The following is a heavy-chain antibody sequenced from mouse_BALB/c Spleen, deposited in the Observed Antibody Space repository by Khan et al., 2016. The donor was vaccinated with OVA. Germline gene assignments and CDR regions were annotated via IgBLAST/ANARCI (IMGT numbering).Heavy chain of an antibody. CDR1: GFSLTDYG. D-gene: IGHD2-10*01. J-gene: IGHJ4*01. CDR2: IWGGGST. CDR3: AKSFYAHYYAMDY. V-gene: IGHV2-6-5*01. Sequence: QVQLKESGPGLVAPSQSLSITCTVSGFSLTDYGVSWIRQPPGKGLEWLGVIWGGGSTYYNSALKSSLSISKDNPKSQVFLNMNSLQTDDTAMYYCAKSFYAHYYAMDYWGQGTSVTVSS.